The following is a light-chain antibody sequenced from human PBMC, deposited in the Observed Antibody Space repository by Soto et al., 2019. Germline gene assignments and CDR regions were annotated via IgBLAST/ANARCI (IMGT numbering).Light chain of an antibody. J-gene: IGKJ1*01. CDR1: QSASRKY. CDR3: QEYDNWPPWT. CDR2: GTS. Sequence: ERVLTQSPGTLSLSPGERATLSCRASQSASRKYLAWYQQKPGQAPRLLIHGTSNRATGVADRFSGSGSGTEFTLTISGLESEDFAVYFCQEYDNWPPWTFGQGANV. V-gene: IGKV3-20*01.